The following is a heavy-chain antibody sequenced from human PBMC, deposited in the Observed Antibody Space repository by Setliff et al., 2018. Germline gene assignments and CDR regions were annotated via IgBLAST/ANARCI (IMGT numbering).Heavy chain of an antibody. J-gene: IGHJ6*02. D-gene: IGHD3-22*01. V-gene: IGHV1-69*13. CDR2: IIPIFGTT. CDR3: ARANYYDSSGHSVYGMDV. Sequence: SVKVSCKASGGSFSTYAISWARQAPGQGLEWMGVIIPIFGTTNNAQKFQGRVTITADESTSTAYMELSSLRSEDTAVYCCARANYYDSSGHSVYGMDVWGQGTTVTVSS. CDR1: GGSFSTYA.